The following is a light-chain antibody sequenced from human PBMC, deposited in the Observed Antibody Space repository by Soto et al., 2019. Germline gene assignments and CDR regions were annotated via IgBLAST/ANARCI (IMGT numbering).Light chain of an antibody. CDR3: GTWDTSLSAGV. CDR1: SSNIGNNY. Sequence: QSVLTQPPSVSAAPGQKVTISCSGSSSNIGNNYVSWYQHLPGTAPKLLICDNNKRPSGIPDRFSGSKSGTSATLGITGLQTGDEADYYCGTWDTSLSAGVFGAGTKLTVL. J-gene: IGLJ2*01. CDR2: DNN. V-gene: IGLV1-51*01.